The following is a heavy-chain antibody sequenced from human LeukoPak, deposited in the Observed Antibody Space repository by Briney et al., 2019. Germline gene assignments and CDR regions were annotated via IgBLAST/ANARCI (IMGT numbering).Heavy chain of an antibody. CDR3: AYSSSWYIGSWYYFDY. D-gene: IGHD6-13*01. J-gene: IGHJ4*02. Sequence: GSLRLSCAASGFTFSSYSMNWVRQAPGKGLEWVSSISSSSSYIYYADSVKGRFTISRDNDKNSLYLQMNSLRAEDTAVYYCAYSSSWYIGSWYYFDYWGQGTLVTVSS. V-gene: IGHV3-21*04. CDR1: GFTFSSYS. CDR2: ISSSSSYI.